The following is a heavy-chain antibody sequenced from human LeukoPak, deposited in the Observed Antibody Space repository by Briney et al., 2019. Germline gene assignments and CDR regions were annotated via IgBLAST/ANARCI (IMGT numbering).Heavy chain of an antibody. CDR2: ISAYNGNT. CDR1: GYTFTSYG. V-gene: IGHV1-18*01. D-gene: IGHD1-26*01. J-gene: IGHJ6*02. Sequence: ASVKVSRKASGYTFTSYGISWVRQAPGQGLEWMGWISAYNGNTNYAQKLQGRVTMTTDTSTSTAYMELRSLRSDDTAAYYCAGDTNSRNLGGSYSGSYWDHYYYGMDVWGQGTTVTVSS. CDR3: AGDTNSRNLGGSYSGSYWDHYYYGMDV.